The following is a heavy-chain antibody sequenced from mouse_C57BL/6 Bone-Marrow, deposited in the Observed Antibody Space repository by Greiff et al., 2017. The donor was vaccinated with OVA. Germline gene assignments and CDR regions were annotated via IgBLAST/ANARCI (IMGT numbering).Heavy chain of an antibody. V-gene: IGHV1-81*01. CDR1: GYTFTSYG. Sequence: VKLQESGAELARPGASVKLSCKASGYTFTSYGISWVKQRTGQGLEWIGEIYPRSGNTYYNEKFKGKATLTAAKSSSTAYMELRSLTSEDSAVYFCARCSSYWYFDVWGTGTTVTVSS. CDR2: IYPRSGNT. CDR3: ARCSSYWYFDV. J-gene: IGHJ1*03. D-gene: IGHD1-1*01.